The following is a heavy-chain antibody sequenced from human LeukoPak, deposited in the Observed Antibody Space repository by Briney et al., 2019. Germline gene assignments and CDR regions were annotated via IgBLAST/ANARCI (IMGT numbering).Heavy chain of an antibody. CDR3: ARGDYNDGAGYLDH. V-gene: IGHV4-30-4*01. J-gene: IGHJ5*02. CDR1: GGSIFSGDYY. CDR2: IYYNGIT. D-gene: IGHD3-22*01. Sequence: SETLSLTCTVSGGSIFSGDYYWNWIRQPPGKGLEWIGYIYYNGITYYNPSLESRVTTSVDTSKTQFSLKLSSVTAADTAVYYCARGDYNDGAGYLDHWGQGTLVPVSS.